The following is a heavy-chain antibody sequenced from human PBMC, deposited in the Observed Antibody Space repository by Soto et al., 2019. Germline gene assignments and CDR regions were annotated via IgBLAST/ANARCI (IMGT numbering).Heavy chain of an antibody. CDR1: GFSFRSYS. CDR2: ITGISNTI. V-gene: IGHV3-48*01. J-gene: IGHJ4*02. CDR3: AKHSSCSFFDY. Sequence: PGGSLRLSCAASGFSFRSYSMSWVRQAPGKGLEWISYITGISNTIYYADSVKGRFTISRDNAKNSLYLQMNSLRAEDTAVYYCAKHSSCSFFDYWGQGTLVTVSS. D-gene: IGHD6-19*01.